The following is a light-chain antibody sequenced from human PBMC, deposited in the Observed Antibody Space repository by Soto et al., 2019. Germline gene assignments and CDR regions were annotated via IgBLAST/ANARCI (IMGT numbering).Light chain of an antibody. CDR3: QQYHDWPLT. V-gene: IGKV1-5*03. CDR2: RAS. CDR1: QSISNW. Sequence: DIQMTQSPCTLSASVGDRVTITCRASQSISNWLACYQQKPGKAPKVLIYRASSLQSGVPSRFSGSGSGTEFTPTISSLQSEDFATYFCQQYHDWPLTFGQGTKVDIK. J-gene: IGKJ1*01.